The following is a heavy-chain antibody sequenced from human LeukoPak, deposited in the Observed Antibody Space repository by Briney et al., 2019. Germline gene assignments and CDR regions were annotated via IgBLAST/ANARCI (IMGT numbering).Heavy chain of an antibody. Sequence: GGSLRLSCATSGFTFSTYWMTWVRQAPGKGLEWVANIKQDGSEKNYVDSVRGRFTISRDNAKNSLYLQMNSLRAEDTAVYYRATEGGFCSGASCYFYFDYWGQGTLVTVSS. D-gene: IGHD2-15*01. CDR1: GFTFSTYW. V-gene: IGHV3-7*05. J-gene: IGHJ4*02. CDR2: IKQDGSEK. CDR3: ATEGGFCSGASCYFYFDY.